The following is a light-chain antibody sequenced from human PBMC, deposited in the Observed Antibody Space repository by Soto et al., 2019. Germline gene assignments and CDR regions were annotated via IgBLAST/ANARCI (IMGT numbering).Light chain of an antibody. CDR3: SSYAGSSWV. Sequence: QSALTQPPSASGSPGQSVTISCTGTSSDVGGYNYVSWYQQHPGKAPKLMIYEVSERPSGVPDRFSGSKSGNTASLTVSGLQAEDEADYYCSSYAGSSWVFGGGTKVTVL. CDR2: EVS. CDR1: SSDVGGYNY. V-gene: IGLV2-8*01. J-gene: IGLJ3*02.